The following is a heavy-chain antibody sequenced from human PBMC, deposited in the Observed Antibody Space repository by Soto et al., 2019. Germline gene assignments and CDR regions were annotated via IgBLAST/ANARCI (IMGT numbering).Heavy chain of an antibody. J-gene: IGHJ4*02. V-gene: IGHV3-30-3*01. CDR1: GLTFSSSS. Sequence: QPGGSLRLSCTVSGLTFSSSSVHWVRQAPGKGLEWVAVISENGDRQYSTDSVRGRFLVSRDTFNNTIYLQMNSLRPEDTGEYFCARRLEPSVSALGYWGQGALVTVSS. D-gene: IGHD1-26*01. CDR2: ISENGDRQ. CDR3: ARRLEPSVSALGY.